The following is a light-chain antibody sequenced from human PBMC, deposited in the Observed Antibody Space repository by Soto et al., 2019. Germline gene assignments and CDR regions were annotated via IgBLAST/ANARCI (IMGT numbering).Light chain of an antibody. Sequence: EIVLTQSPATLSLSPGERATLSGRASQSVSSNLAWYQQKPGQAPRLRIYDASNRATGIPDRFSGSGSGTDFTLTNSSLETEDFAVYYCQQRSNWPLTFGGGTKVEIK. CDR3: QQRSNWPLT. CDR2: DAS. J-gene: IGKJ4*01. V-gene: IGKV3-11*01. CDR1: QSVSSN.